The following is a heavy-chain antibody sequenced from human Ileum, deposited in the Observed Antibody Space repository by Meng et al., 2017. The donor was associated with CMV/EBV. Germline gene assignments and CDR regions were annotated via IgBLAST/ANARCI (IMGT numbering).Heavy chain of an antibody. CDR3: ARDKSVLYYESSGYDY. D-gene: IGHD3-22*01. J-gene: IGHJ4*02. CDR1: GFNFRGWS. V-gene: IGHV3-21*01. CDR2: IAGGSATYI. Sequence: GESLKISCAASGFNFRGWSMNWLRLAPGKGLEWVASIAGGSATYIYYGDSVEGRFTISRDNAENSLYLQMNSLRVDDTAVYFCARDKSVLYYESSGYDYWGQGTLVTVSS.